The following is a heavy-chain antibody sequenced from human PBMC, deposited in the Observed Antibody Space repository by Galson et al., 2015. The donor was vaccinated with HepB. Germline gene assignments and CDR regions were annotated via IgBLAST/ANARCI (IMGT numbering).Heavy chain of an antibody. CDR3: ARGGTMVRGVTAFDY. D-gene: IGHD3-10*01. CDR2: ISSSSGYV. CDR1: GFTFSSYS. Sequence: SLRLSCAASGFTFSSYSMNWVRQAPGKGLEWVSSISSSSGYVYYADSVKGRFTISRDNSKNTLYLQMNSLRAEDTAVYYCARGGTMVRGVTAFDYWGQGTLVTVSS. J-gene: IGHJ4*02. V-gene: IGHV3-21*01.